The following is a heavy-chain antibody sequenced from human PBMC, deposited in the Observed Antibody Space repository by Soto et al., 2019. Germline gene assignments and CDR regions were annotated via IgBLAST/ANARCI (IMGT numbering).Heavy chain of an antibody. V-gene: IGHV3-23*01. CDR1: GITFSSHA. CDR2: LSGSGAST. D-gene: IGHD3-22*01. Sequence: EVQLLQSGGGVVQPGGSLRLSCAASGITFSSHAMNWVRQAPGGGLEWVSSLSGSGASTYYADSVKGRFTISRDNSRNTLYLQMHGLRSGDTAIYYCVIDHHYDSSAYYGPRFDHWGQGDLVLVSS. CDR3: VIDHHYDSSAYYGPRFDH. J-gene: IGHJ4*02.